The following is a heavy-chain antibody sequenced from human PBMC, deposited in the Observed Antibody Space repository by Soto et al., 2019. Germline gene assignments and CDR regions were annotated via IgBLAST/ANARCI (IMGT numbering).Heavy chain of an antibody. CDR2: IWHDGSNY. D-gene: IGHD1-1*01. Sequence: QVQLVDSGGGVVQPGTSLSLSCAASGFIFNNYGMQWVRQAPGKGLEWVAVIWHDGSNYGYADSVKGRFTVSRDNSKNTLYLHMNGLRAEDTAVYYCASDPGNDEAIDYWGQGTLVTVSS. CDR3: ASDPGNDEAIDY. CDR1: GFIFNNYG. V-gene: IGHV3-33*01. J-gene: IGHJ4*02.